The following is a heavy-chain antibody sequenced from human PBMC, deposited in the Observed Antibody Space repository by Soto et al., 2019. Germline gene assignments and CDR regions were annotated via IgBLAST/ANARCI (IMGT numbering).Heavy chain of an antibody. Sequence: QVQLVESGGGLVKPGGSLRLSCAASRFTFSDYYMSWIRQAPGKGLEWVSYISSSSSYTDYADSVKGRFTISRDNAKNSLYLQMNSLRAEDTAVYYCARDYYDSSGYYPNSYYYGLDVWAQGTTVTVSS. D-gene: IGHD3-22*01. CDR3: ARDYYDSSGYYPNSYYYGLDV. CDR2: ISSSSSYT. V-gene: IGHV3-11*06. J-gene: IGHJ6*02. CDR1: RFTFSDYY.